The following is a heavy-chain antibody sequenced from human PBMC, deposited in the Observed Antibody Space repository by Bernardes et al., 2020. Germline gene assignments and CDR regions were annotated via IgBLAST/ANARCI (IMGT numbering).Heavy chain of an antibody. D-gene: IGHD3-22*01. J-gene: IGHJ4*02. V-gene: IGHV4-4*07. CDR2: IYTSGST. Sequence: SEPLSLTCTGSGGSISRYYLNWIRHPAGKGLEWIGRIYTSGSTNHNPSLKSRVTMSADTSKNQFSLKLSSVTAADTAVYYCARADYYYDSSGYPGIFDYWGQGTLVTVSS. CDR3: ARADYYYDSSGYPGIFDY. CDR1: GGSISRYY.